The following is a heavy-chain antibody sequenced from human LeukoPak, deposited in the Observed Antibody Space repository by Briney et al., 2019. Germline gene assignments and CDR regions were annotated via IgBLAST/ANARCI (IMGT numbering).Heavy chain of an antibody. Sequence: GGSLRLSCAAPGFTFSSYWMSWVRQAPGKGLEWVANIKQDGSEKYYVDSVKGRFTISRDNAKNSLYLQMNSLRAEDTAVYYCAREGFLERLVNIDYWGQGTLVTVSS. CDR3: AREGFLERLVNIDY. V-gene: IGHV3-7*01. J-gene: IGHJ4*02. CDR1: GFTFSSYW. D-gene: IGHD3-3*01. CDR2: IKQDGSEK.